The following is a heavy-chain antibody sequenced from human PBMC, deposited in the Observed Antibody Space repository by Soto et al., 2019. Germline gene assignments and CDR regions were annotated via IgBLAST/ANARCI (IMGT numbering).Heavy chain of an antibody. CDR1: GFTFEDYG. Sequence: EVQLVESGGGVVRPGGSLRLSCAASGFTFEDYGMSWVRQATEKGLEWVSGIIWNGGSTHYADSVKGRFTISRDNAKNSLYLQMNSLRDEDTALYHCARNGLVRGVNYYYLDVWGKVTTVTVSS. D-gene: IGHD3-10*01. V-gene: IGHV3-20*01. J-gene: IGHJ6*03. CDR3: ARNGLVRGVNYYYLDV. CDR2: IIWNGGST.